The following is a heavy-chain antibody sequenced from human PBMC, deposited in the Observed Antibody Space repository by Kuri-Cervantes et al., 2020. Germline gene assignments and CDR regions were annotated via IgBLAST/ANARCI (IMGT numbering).Heavy chain of an antibody. V-gene: IGHV3-33*01. CDR2: IWYDGSNK. CDR3: ARRYCSGGRCYSSGMDV. J-gene: IGHJ6*02. CDR1: GFTFSSYC. Sequence: GGSLRLSCAAYGFTFSSYCMHWVRQAPGKGLEWVAGIWYDGSNKYYADSVKGRFTISRENSKNTLYLQMNSLRAEDTAVYYCARRYCSGGRCYSSGMDVWGQGTTVTVSS. D-gene: IGHD2-15*01.